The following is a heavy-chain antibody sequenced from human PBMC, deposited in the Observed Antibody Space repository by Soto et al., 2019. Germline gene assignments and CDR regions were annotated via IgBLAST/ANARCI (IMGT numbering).Heavy chain of an antibody. V-gene: IGHV3-23*01. D-gene: IGHD6-13*01. J-gene: IGHJ4*02. CDR2: ISGSGGST. Sequence: TGGSLRLSCAASGCTFSSYAMSWVRQAPGKGLEWVSAISGSGGSTYYADSVKGRFTISRDNSKNTLYLQMNSLRAEDTAVYYCAKLSGSSSWTVYFDYWGQGTLVTVSS. CDR1: GCTFSSYA. CDR3: AKLSGSSSWTVYFDY.